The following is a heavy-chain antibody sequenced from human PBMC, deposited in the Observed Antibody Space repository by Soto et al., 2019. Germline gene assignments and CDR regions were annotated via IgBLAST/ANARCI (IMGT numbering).Heavy chain of an antibody. CDR3: ARQPGSVYFDY. Sequence: GESLKISCKGSGYSFLTYWIGWVRQMPGKGLEWMGIIYPGDSDTRYSPSFQGQVTFSADKSISTAYLQWSSLKASDTAMYYCARQPGSVYFDYWGQGTLVTVSS. CDR2: IYPGDSDT. CDR1: GYSFLTYW. J-gene: IGHJ4*02. V-gene: IGHV5-51*01. D-gene: IGHD3-10*01.